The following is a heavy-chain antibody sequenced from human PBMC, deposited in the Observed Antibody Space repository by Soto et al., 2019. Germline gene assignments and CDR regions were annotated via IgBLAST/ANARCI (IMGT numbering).Heavy chain of an antibody. CDR1: GFTFSIYW. Sequence: PGGSLRLSCAASGFTFSIYWMHWVRQAPGKGLVWVSRINSDGSTTSYADSVKGRFTISRDNAKNTLYLQMNSLRAEDTAVYYCARAPSRSGTTNYWGQGTLVTVSS. CDR3: ARAPSRSGTTNY. V-gene: IGHV3-74*01. CDR2: INSDGSTT. D-gene: IGHD1-7*01. J-gene: IGHJ4*02.